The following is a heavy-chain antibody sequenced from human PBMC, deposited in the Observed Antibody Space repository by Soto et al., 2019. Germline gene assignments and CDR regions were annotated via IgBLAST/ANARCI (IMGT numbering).Heavy chain of an antibody. V-gene: IGHV3-48*01. CDR3: ARVRNVVVPAAMPDYYMDV. D-gene: IGHD2-2*01. CDR2: ISSSSSTI. Sequence: ESGGGLVQPGGSLRLSCAASGFTFSSYSMNWVRQAPGKGLEWVSYISSSSSTIYYADSVKGRFTISRDNAKNSLYLQMNSLRAEDTAVYYCARVRNVVVPAAMPDYYMDVWGKGTTVTVSS. CDR1: GFTFSSYS. J-gene: IGHJ6*03.